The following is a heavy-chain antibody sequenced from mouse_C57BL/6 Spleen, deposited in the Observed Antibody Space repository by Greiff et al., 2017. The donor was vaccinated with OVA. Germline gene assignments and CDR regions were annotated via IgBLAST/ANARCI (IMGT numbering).Heavy chain of an antibody. CDR1: GFTFTDYY. J-gene: IGHJ3*01. CDR2: IRNKANGYTT. CDR3: ARSPNPAWFAY. Sequence: EVKLVESGGGLVQPGGSLSLSCAASGFTFTDYYMSWVRQPPGKALEWLGFIRNKANGYTTEYSASVKGRFTISRDNSQSILYLQMNALRAEDSATYYCARSPNPAWFAYWGQGTLVTVSA. V-gene: IGHV7-3*01.